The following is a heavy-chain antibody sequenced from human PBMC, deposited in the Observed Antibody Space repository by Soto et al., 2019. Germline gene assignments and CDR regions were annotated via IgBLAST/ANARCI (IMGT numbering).Heavy chain of an antibody. CDR1: GPPFSSYA. V-gene: IGHV1-69*13. D-gene: IGHD6-19*01. CDR3: ERGRIAVAGLDY. CDR2: ISPNFGTA. J-gene: IGHJ4*02. Sequence: SVKVSCKASGPPFSSYAISWLRQAPGRGLEWMGGISPNFGTASSARESEGRDTITADESSSTAYMERSSLRSEDWAVYYYERGRIAVAGLDYWGQGTLVNVSS.